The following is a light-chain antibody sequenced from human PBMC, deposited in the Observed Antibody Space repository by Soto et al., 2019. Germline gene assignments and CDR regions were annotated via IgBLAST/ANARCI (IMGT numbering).Light chain of an antibody. CDR2: DVS. Sequence: QSELTQPASVSGSPGQWITISCTETSSDVGGYNYVSWYQQHPGKAPKLMIYDVSNRPSGVSNRFSGSKSGNTASLTISGLQAEDEADYYCSSYTSSSTLFVFGTGTKVTVL. J-gene: IGLJ1*01. CDR1: SSDVGGYNY. V-gene: IGLV2-14*01. CDR3: SSYTSSSTLFV.